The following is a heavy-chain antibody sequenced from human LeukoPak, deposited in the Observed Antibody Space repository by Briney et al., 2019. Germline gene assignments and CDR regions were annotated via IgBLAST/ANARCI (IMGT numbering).Heavy chain of an antibody. CDR2: IYSGGST. CDR1: GFTVSSNY. J-gene: IGHJ6*02. CDR3: ARGNSPVLGYCSGGSCSTTYYYYGMDV. V-gene: IGHV3-53*01. D-gene: IGHD2-15*01. Sequence: GGSLRLSCAASGFTVSSNYMSWVRQAPGKGLEWVSVIYSGGSTYYADSVKGRFTISRDNSKNTLYLQMNSLRAEDTAVYYCARGNSPVLGYCSGGSCSTTYYYYGMDVWGQGTTVTVSS.